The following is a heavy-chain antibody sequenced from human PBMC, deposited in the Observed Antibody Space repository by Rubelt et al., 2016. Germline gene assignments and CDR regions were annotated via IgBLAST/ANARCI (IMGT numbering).Heavy chain of an antibody. J-gene: IGHJ4*02. V-gene: IGHV3-23*01. D-gene: IGHD2-2*01. CDR1: GFTFSSYA. Sequence: EVQLLESGGGLVQPGGSLRLSCAASGFTFSSYAMSWVRQAPGKGLEWVSGISGSGKSTYYGDSVKGRFTIARDNSQNKLYLQMNSLRAEETAMYFCTKIRTTGLGYWSSTSCSSLDYWGQGTLVTVSS. CDR2: ISGSGKST. CDR3: TKIRTTGLGYWSSTSCSSLDY.